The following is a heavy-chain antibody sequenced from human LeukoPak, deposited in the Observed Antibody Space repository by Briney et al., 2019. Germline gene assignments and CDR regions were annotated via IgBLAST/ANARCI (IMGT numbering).Heavy chain of an antibody. Sequence: SVKVSCKASGGIFSSYAISWVRQAPGQGLEWMGGIIPIFGTANYAQKFQGRVTITADESTSTAYMELSSLRSEDTAVYYCATCARNFYCYRFDYWGQGTLVTVSS. J-gene: IGHJ4*02. D-gene: IGHD2-2*02. V-gene: IGHV1-69*13. CDR2: IIPIFGTA. CDR1: GGIFSSYA. CDR3: ATCARNFYCYRFDY.